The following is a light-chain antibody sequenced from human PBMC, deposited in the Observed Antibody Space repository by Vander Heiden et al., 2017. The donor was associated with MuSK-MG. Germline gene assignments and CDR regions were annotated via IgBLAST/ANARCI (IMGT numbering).Light chain of an antibody. Sequence: DIQMTQSPSSLSASVGDRVTITCRASQSISNYLNWYQQKPGKAPKLLIYNAMSLQSGVPSRFSGSGSGTEFTLTISSLQPEDSATYYCQQSDTIPITFGHGTRLEIK. V-gene: IGKV1-39*01. CDR3: QQSDTIPIT. CDR2: NAM. CDR1: QSISNY. J-gene: IGKJ5*01.